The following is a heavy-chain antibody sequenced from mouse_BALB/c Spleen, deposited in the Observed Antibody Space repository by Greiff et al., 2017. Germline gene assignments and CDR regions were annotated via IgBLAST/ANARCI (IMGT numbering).Heavy chain of an antibody. CDR2: ISSGGGST. Sequence: EVMLVESGGGLVKPGGSLKLSCAASGFAFSSYDMSWVRQTPEKRLEWVAYISSGGGSTYYPDTVKGRFTISRDNAKNTLYLQMSSLKSEDTAMYYCARQGGSYGHYAMDYWGQGTSVTVSS. D-gene: IGHD2-10*02. CDR1: GFAFSSYD. J-gene: IGHJ4*01. V-gene: IGHV5-12-1*01. CDR3: ARQGGSYGHYAMDY.